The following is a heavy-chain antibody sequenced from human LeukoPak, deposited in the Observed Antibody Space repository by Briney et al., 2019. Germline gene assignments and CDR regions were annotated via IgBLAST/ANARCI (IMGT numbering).Heavy chain of an antibody. V-gene: IGHV3-7*03. CDR3: ARGGGLDV. CDR1: GVTLGTYA. J-gene: IGHJ6*02. Sequence: GGSLRLSCAASGVTLGTYAMSWARQAPGKGLEWVASINHNGNVNYYVDSVKGRFTISRDNAKNSLCLQMSNLRAEDTAVYFCARGGGLDVWGQGATVTVSS. CDR2: INHNGNVN. D-gene: IGHD3-16*01.